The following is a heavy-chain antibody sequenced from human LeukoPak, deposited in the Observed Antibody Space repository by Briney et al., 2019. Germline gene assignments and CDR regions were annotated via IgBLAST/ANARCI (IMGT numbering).Heavy chain of an antibody. CDR1: GFTFSTSG. CDR2: ITSSSSAK. D-gene: IGHD6-25*01. Sequence: GGSLRLSCAASGFTFSTSGMNWVRQAPGKGLEWVSYITSSSSAKYYAASVRGRFTISRDNAKNSLYLQMNSLTAEDTAVYFCVRDQGSWGIAAHLDTFDMWGQGTMVTVSS. CDR3: VRDQGSWGIAAHLDTFDM. V-gene: IGHV3-48*01. J-gene: IGHJ3*02.